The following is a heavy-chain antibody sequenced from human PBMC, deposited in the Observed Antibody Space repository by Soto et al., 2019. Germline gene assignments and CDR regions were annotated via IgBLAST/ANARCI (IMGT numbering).Heavy chain of an antibody. Sequence: SETLSLTCTVSGGSISSYYWSWIRQPPGKGLEWIGYIYYSGSTNYNPSLKSRVTISVDTSKTQYSLKLSSVTAADTAVYYCATVYCSGSSSSSFDYWAQASLLT. CDR3: ATVYCSGSSSSSFDY. V-gene: IGHV4-59*01. D-gene: IGHD2-15*01. J-gene: IGHJ4*02. CDR1: GGSISSYY. CDR2: IYYSGST.